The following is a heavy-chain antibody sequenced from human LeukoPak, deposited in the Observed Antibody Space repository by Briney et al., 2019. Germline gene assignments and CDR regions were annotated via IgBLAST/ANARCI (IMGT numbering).Heavy chain of an antibody. V-gene: IGHV4-39*07. CDR3: ARITMIGLNWYFDL. D-gene: IGHD3-22*01. CDR1: GGSFSSYY. J-gene: IGHJ2*01. Sequence: SETLSLTCAVYGGSFSSYYWGWIRQPPGKELEWIGSIYYSGSTYYNPSLKSRVTISVDTSKNQFSLKLSSVTAADTAVYYCARITMIGLNWYFDLWGRGTLVTVSS. CDR2: IYYSGST.